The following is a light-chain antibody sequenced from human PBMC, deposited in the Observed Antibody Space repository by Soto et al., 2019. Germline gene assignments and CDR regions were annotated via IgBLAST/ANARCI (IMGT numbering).Light chain of an antibody. CDR2: GST. Sequence: QSVLSQPPSVSGAPGQRVTISCTVSSSNIGAGYDAHWFQQVPGTAPKLLIYGSTNRPSGVPDRFSGSKSGTSASLAITGLQAEDEADYYCQSYDSSLGGNYVFGTGTKVTVL. V-gene: IGLV1-40*01. CDR3: QSYDSSLGGNYV. CDR1: SSNIGAGYD. J-gene: IGLJ1*01.